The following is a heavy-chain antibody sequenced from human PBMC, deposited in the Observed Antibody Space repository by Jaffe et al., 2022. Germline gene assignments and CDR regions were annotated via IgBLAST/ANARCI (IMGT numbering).Heavy chain of an antibody. CDR3: ARDPRDSEYAIFDY. V-gene: IGHV3-7*01. D-gene: IGHD3-3*01. CDR1: GFTFSNNW. J-gene: IGHJ4*02. Sequence: EVQLVESGGGLVQPGGSLRLSCVGSGFTFSNNWMSWVRQAPGKGLEWVATIKKDGDGKYYVDSVKGRFTISRDNAKNSVFLQMNSLRVEDTAVYYCARDPRDSEYAIFDYLGQGTPVTVSS. CDR2: IKKDGDGK.